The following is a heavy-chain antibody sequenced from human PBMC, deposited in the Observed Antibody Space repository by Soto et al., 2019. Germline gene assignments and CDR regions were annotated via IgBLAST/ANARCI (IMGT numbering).Heavy chain of an antibody. CDR1: GFTVSSNY. CDR3: ARQGTEQWLVTAGMDV. CDR2: IYSGGST. J-gene: IGHJ6*02. Sequence: EVQLVETGGGLIQPGGSLRLSCAASGFTVSSNYMSWVRQAPGKGLEWVSVIYSGGSTYYADSVKGRFTISRDNSKNTLYLQMNSLRAEDTAVYYCARQGTEQWLVTAGMDVWGQGTTVTVSS. D-gene: IGHD6-19*01. V-gene: IGHV3-53*02.